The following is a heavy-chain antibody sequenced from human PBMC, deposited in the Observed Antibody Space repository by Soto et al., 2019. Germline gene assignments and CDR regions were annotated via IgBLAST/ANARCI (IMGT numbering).Heavy chain of an antibody. CDR2: IYYSGST. D-gene: IGHD1-26*01. CDR1: GDSISSYY. J-gene: IGHJ4*02. V-gene: IGHV4-59*01. Sequence: SETLSLTCTVSGDSISSYYWSWIRQPPGKGLEWIGYIYYSGSTNYNPSLKSRVIISVDTSKNQFSLKLSSVTAADTAVYYCAISLYGASCLHFDYWGRRTLVTVSS. CDR3: AISLYGASCLHFDY.